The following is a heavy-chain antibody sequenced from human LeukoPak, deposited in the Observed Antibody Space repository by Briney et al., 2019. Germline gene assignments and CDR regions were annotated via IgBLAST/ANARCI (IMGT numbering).Heavy chain of an antibody. D-gene: IGHD3-3*01. CDR3: ARGGGITIFGVVIRNWFDP. CDR1: GGSFSGYY. J-gene: IGHJ5*02. Sequence: SETLSLTCAVYGGSFSGYYWSWIRQPPGKGLEWIGEINHSGSTNYNPSLKSRVTISVDTSKNQFSLKLSSVTAADTAVYYCARGGGITIFGVVIRNWFDPWGQGTLVTVSS. V-gene: IGHV4-34*01. CDR2: INHSGST.